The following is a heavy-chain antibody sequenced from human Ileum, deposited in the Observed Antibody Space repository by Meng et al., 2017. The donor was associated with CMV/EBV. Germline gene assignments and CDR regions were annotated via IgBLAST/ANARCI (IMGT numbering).Heavy chain of an antibody. V-gene: IGHV4-59*01. CDR1: GGSINASY. CDR3: ASDTGGSWYSD. CDR2: VSHTGDT. J-gene: IGHJ4*02. D-gene: IGHD6-13*01. Sequence: GSLRLSCTVSGGSINASYWNWIRQSPAKGLEWIGYVSHTGDTNYNPSLRTRVTISLDTSLSQFSLIVSSLTAADSAVYFCASDTGGSWYSDWGPGTLVTGAS.